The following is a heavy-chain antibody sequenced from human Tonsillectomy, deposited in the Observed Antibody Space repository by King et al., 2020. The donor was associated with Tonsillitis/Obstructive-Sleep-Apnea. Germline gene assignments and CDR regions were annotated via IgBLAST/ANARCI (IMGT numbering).Heavy chain of an antibody. CDR1: GFTFSSYG. CDR3: ARDRVDCSSTSCYAALWFDP. V-gene: IGHV3-33*01. Sequence: VQLVESGGGVVQPGRSLRLSCAASGFTFSSYGMHWVRQAPGKGLEWVAVIWYDGSNKYYADSVKGRFTISTDNSKNTLYLQMNSLRAEDTAVYYCARDRVDCSSTSCYAALWFDPWGQGTLVTVSS. CDR2: IWYDGSNK. D-gene: IGHD2-2*01. J-gene: IGHJ5*02.